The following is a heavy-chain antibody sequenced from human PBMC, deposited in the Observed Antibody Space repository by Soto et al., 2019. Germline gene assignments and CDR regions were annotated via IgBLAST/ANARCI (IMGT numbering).Heavy chain of an antibody. V-gene: IGHV4-31*03. CDR2: IYYSGST. CDR3: ARDPGLRWGYYYVMDV. J-gene: IGHJ6*02. CDR1: GGSISSGGYY. Sequence: SETLSLTCTVSGGSISSGGYYWSWIRQHPGKGLEWIGYIYYSGSTYYNPSLKSRVTISVDTSKNQFSLKLSSVTAADTAVYYCARDPGLRWGYYYVMDVWGQGTTVTVSS. D-gene: IGHD4-17*01.